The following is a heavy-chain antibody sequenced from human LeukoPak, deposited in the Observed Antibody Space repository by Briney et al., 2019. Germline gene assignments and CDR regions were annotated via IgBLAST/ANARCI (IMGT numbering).Heavy chain of an antibody. D-gene: IGHD6-6*01. CDR1: GSSISNYY. CDR3: TMRGGSTSSDWFDP. CDR2: VYYTEST. J-gene: IGHJ5*02. Sequence: PSETLSLTCTVSGSSISNYYWSWSRQPPGKGLEWIGYVYYTESTSYNPSLKSRVTISGDTSKNQFSLKLSSVTAADTAVYYCTMRGGSTSSDWFDPWGQGTLVIVSS. V-gene: IGHV4-59*08.